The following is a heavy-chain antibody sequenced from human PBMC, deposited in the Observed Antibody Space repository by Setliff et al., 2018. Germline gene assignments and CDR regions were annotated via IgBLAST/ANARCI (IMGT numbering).Heavy chain of an antibody. Sequence: HPGGSLRLSCAASGFTFSNYAMSWVRQAPGKGLEWVSAISASGGSTYYADSVKGRSTISRDNSKNTLYLQMNSLRAEDTAVYYCAKVNNRFWSGYYPYYYGMDVWGQGTTVTVSS. CDR2: ISASGGST. D-gene: IGHD3-3*01. J-gene: IGHJ6*02. CDR1: GFTFSNYA. V-gene: IGHV3-23*01. CDR3: AKVNNRFWSGYYPYYYGMDV.